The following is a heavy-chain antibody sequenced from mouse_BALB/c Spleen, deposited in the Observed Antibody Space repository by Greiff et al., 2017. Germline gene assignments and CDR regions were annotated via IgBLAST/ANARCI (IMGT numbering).Heavy chain of an antibody. Sequence: EVKLVESGGGLVKPGGSLKLSCAASGFTFSSYGMSWVRQTPDKRLEWVATISSGGSYTYYPDSVKGRFTISRDNAKNTLYLQMSSLKSEDTAMYYCARHDGSSYGYFDVWGAGTTVTVSS. CDR3: ARHDGSSYGYFDV. CDR1: GFTFSSYG. J-gene: IGHJ1*01. D-gene: IGHD1-1*01. V-gene: IGHV5-6*03. CDR2: ISSGGSYT.